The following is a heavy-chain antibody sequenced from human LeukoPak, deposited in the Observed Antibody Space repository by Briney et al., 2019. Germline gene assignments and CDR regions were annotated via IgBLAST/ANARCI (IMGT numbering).Heavy chain of an antibody. Sequence: ASVKVSCKASGYTFTNYAISWVRQAPGQGLEWMGWISAYNDNINYAQKLQGRVTMTTDTSTSTAYMELRSLRSDDTAVYYCARDLHGAHYFDYWGHGTLVTVSS. CDR3: ARDLHGAHYFDY. D-gene: IGHD4-17*01. CDR2: ISAYNDNI. CDR1: GYTFTNYA. J-gene: IGHJ4*01. V-gene: IGHV1-18*01.